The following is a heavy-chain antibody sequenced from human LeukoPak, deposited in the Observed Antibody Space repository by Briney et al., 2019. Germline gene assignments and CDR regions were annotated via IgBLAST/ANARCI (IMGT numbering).Heavy chain of an antibody. CDR1: GYTFTGYY. J-gene: IGHJ4*02. D-gene: IGHD1-26*01. CDR3: ARGMGATDGHLDY. Sequence: ASVKVSCKASGYTFTGYYMHWVRQAPGQGLEWMGWINPNSGGTNYAQKFQGGVTMTRDTSISTAYMELSRLRSDDTAVYYCARGMGATDGHLDYWGQGTLVTVSS. CDR2: INPNSGGT. V-gene: IGHV1-2*02.